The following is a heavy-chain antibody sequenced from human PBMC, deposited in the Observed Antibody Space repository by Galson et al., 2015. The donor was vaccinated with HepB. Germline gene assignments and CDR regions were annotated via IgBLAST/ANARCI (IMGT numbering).Heavy chain of an antibody. Sequence: YLRLSCAASGFTFSSYWMSWVRQAPGKGLEWVANIKQDGSEKYYVDSVKGRFTISRDNAKNSLYLQMNSLRAEDTAVYYCARVGGDCQLWCNWFDPWGQGTLVTVSS. D-gene: IGHD2-21*02. J-gene: IGHJ5*02. CDR1: GFTFSSYW. CDR2: IKQDGSEK. V-gene: IGHV3-7*03. CDR3: ARVGGDCQLWCNWFDP.